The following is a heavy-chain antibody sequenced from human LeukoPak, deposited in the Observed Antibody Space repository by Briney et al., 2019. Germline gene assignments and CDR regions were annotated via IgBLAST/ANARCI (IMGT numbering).Heavy chain of an antibody. V-gene: IGHV3-23*01. CDR1: GFTFSSYA. J-gene: IGHJ4*02. CDR2: ISGSGGST. D-gene: IGHD6-13*01. CDR3: AKAVAAAPRGGYFDY. Sequence: TGGSLRLSCAASGFTFSSYAMSWVRQAPGKGLEWVSAISGSGGSTYYADSVKGRFTISRDNSKNTLYLQMNSLRAEDTAVYYCAKAVAAAPRGGYFDYWGQGTLVTVSS.